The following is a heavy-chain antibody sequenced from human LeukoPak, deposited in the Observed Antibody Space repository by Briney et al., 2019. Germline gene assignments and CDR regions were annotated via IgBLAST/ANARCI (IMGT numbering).Heavy chain of an antibody. Sequence: SETLSLTCAVYGGSFSGYYWSWIRQPPGKGLEWIGEINHSGSTNYNPSLKSRVTISVDTSKNQFSLKLSSVTAADTAVYYCARGRSSYRGWFDPWGQGTLVTVSS. V-gene: IGHV4-34*01. CDR3: ARGRSSYRGWFDP. CDR1: GGSFSGYY. CDR2: INHSGST. D-gene: IGHD5-12*01. J-gene: IGHJ5*02.